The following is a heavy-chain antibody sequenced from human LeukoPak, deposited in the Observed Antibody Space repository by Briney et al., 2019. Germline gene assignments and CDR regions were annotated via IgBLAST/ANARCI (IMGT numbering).Heavy chain of an antibody. CDR2: ISAYNGNT. D-gene: IGHD3-9*01. J-gene: IGHJ4*02. V-gene: IGHV1-18*01. Sequence: ASVNVSCKASGYTFTIYGISWVRQAPGQGLEWMGWISAYNGNTNYAQKLQGRVTMTTDTSTSTAYMELRSLRSDDTAVYYCARVPGPVRGLRYFDWLSSYYFDYWGQGTLVTVSS. CDR3: ARVPGPVRGLRYFDWLSSYYFDY. CDR1: GYTFTIYG.